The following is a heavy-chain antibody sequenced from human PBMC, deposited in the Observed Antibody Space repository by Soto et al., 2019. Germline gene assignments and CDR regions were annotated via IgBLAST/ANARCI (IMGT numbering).Heavy chain of an antibody. Sequence: EVQVLESGGDLVQPGGSLRLSCAVPGLTFSSYAMSWVRQAPGKGLEWVPSISGSGGSTYYADSVKGRFTISRDNSKNILYLQMNSLRAEDTAVYYCAKVSGTSWYYAFDVWGQGTMVTVSP. D-gene: IGHD6-13*01. CDR1: GLTFSSYA. J-gene: IGHJ3*01. CDR2: ISGSGGST. CDR3: AKVSGTSWYYAFDV. V-gene: IGHV3-23*01.